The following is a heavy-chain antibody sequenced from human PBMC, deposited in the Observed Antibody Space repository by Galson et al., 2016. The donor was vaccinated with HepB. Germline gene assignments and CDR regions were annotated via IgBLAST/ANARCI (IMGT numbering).Heavy chain of an antibody. CDR3: ARETALTGTRDYYYTLDV. J-gene: IGHJ6*02. CDR2: TYCRSKWYN. V-gene: IGHV6-1*01. CDR1: GDSVSSNSAA. D-gene: IGHD1-7*01. Sequence: CAISGDSVSSNSAAWNWIRLSPSRGLEWLGRTYCRSKWYNEYAESVKSRTTINAHTSENHFSLQLNSVTPEDTAVYYCARETALTGTRDYYYTLDVGGQGTTVTGSS.